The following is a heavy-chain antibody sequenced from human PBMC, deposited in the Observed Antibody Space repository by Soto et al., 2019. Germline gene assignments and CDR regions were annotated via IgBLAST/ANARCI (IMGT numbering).Heavy chain of an antibody. D-gene: IGHD2-15*01. CDR1: GFTFSSYS. V-gene: IGHV3-21*01. CDR3: SGGSCYFDPNYGMDV. J-gene: IGHJ6*02. CDR2: ISSSSSYI. Sequence: GVSLRLSCAASGFTFSSYSRNWVRQAPGKGPEWVSSISSSSSYIYYADSVKGRFTISRDNAKNSLYLQMNSLRADFVSLLYCSGGSCYFDPNYGMDVWGQGTTVTVSS.